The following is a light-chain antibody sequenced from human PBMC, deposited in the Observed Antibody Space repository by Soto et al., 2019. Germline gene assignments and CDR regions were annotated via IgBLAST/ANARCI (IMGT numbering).Light chain of an antibody. V-gene: IGLV1-40*01. CDR3: QSYDSNLSGVI. J-gene: IGLJ2*01. Sequence: QSVLTQPPSVSGAPGQRVTISCTGSSSNIGAGYDVHWYQQLPGTAPKVLIFGNTNRPSGVPDRFSGSKSGPSASLAITGLQADDEADYYCQSYDSNLSGVIFGGGTKVTVL. CDR2: GNT. CDR1: SSNIGAGYD.